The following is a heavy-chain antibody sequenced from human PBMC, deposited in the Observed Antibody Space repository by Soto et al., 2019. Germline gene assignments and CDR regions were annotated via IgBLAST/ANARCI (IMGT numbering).Heavy chain of an antibody. J-gene: IGHJ4*02. CDR1: GFTFSSFW. D-gene: IGHD2-2*01. Sequence: EVQVVESGGGLVQPGGSLRLSCAASGFTFSSFWMHWVRQAPGEGLVWVSRINSDGSNTNYADSVKGRFTISRDNAKNTLYLERNSLRAEETAVYYSARGGVPAAMSYWGRGTLVTVSA. V-gene: IGHV3-74*01. CDR3: ARGGVPAAMSY. CDR2: INSDGSNT.